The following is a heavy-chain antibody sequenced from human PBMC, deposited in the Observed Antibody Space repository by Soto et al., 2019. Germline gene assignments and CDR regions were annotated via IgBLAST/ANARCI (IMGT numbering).Heavy chain of an antibody. Sequence: GGSPRLSCAASGFTFSSYSMNWVRQAPGKGLEWVSYISSSSSTIYYADSVKGRFTISRDNAKNSLYLQMNSLRDEDTAVYYCAREFWPLKWFDPWGQGTLVTVSS. CDR3: AREFWPLKWFDP. V-gene: IGHV3-48*02. D-gene: IGHD3-3*01. CDR2: ISSSSSTI. J-gene: IGHJ5*02. CDR1: GFTFSSYS.